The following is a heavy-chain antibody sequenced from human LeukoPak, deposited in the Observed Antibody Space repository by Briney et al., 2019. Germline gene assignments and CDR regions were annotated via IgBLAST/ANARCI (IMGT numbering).Heavy chain of an antibody. CDR2: IRYDGSNK. CDR1: GFTFSSYG. CDR3: ATGDGSGSYYAFDI. Sequence: PGGSLRLSCAASGFTFSSYGMHWVRQAPGKGLEWVAFIRYDGSNKYYADSVKGRFTISRDNSKNTLYLQMNSLRAEDTAVYYCATGDGSGSYYAFDIWGQGTMVTVS. J-gene: IGHJ3*02. V-gene: IGHV3-30*02. D-gene: IGHD3-10*01.